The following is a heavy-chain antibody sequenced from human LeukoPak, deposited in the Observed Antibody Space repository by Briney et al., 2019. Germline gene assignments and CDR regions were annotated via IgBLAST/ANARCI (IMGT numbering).Heavy chain of an antibody. CDR3: ARSIIHWFDP. CDR2: ISSSGTTV. Sequence: GGSQRLSCGASGFTYRSYQMKGVRNAPGRGLEWVSYISSSGTTVYYADSVKGRFTLYRHNAKNALYLQMNSLRAEDTAVYYCARSIIHWFDPWGQGTLVTVSS. V-gene: IGHV3-48*03. J-gene: IGHJ5*02. CDR1: GFTYRSYQ.